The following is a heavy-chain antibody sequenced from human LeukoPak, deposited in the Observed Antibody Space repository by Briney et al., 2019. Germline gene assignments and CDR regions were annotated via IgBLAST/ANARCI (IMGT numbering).Heavy chain of an antibody. CDR1: GFTFDDSV. J-gene: IGHJ4*02. CDR2: INWNGGST. CDR3: ARVSERNYFDF. Sequence: GGSLRLSCAASGFTFDDSVMSWVRQAPGKGLEWVSGINWNGGSTGYADSVKGRFTISRDNAKESLYLQLNSLRAEDTALYYCARVSERNYFDFWGQGTLVTVSS. V-gene: IGHV3-20*04.